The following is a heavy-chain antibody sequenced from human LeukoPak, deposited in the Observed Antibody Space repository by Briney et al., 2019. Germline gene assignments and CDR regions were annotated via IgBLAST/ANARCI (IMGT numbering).Heavy chain of an antibody. CDR1: GGSFSGHY. CDR2: INHSGST. V-gene: IGHV4-34*01. D-gene: IGHD3-10*01. Sequence: PSETLSLTCAVYGGSFSGHYWSWIRQPPGKGLEWIGEINHSGSTNYNPSLKSRVTISVDTSKNQFSLKLSSVTAADTAVYYCARGRGRFGYWGQGTLVTVSS. CDR3: ARGRGRFGY. J-gene: IGHJ4*02.